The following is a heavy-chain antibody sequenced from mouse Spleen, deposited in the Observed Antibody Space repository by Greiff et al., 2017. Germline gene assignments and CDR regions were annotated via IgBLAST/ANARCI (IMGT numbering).Heavy chain of an antibody. J-gene: IGHJ4*01. CDR3: ARDRGYYGFYAMDY. D-gene: IGHD1-1*01. CDR1: GFSLTSYE. Sequence: VKVVESGPGLVAPSQSLFITCTVSGFSLTSYEINWVRQPPGKGLEWLGVIWTGGSTNYNSALISRLSISKDNSKSLVFLKMNSLQTDDTAMYYCARDRGYYGFYAMDYWGQGTSVTVSS. V-gene: IGHV2S3*01. CDR2: IWTGGST.